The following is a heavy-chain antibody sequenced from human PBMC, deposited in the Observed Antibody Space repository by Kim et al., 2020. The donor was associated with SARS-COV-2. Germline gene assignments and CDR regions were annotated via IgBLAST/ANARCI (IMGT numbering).Heavy chain of an antibody. CDR3: ARGMVRGVGFLVNPYDS. J-gene: IGHJ4*02. CDR2: ISTYNGHT. D-gene: IGHD3-10*01. V-gene: IGHV1-18*04. Sequence: ASVKVSCKASGYTFTTYAINWVRQAPGQRLEWLGWISTYNGHTKYAQELQDRVTMTTDSSTNTAYMELRSLTSDDTAVYYCARGMVRGVGFLVNPYDSWGQGTLVTVSS. CDR1: GYTFTTYA.